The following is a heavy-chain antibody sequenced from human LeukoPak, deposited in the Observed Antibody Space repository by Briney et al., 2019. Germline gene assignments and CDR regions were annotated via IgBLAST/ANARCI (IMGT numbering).Heavy chain of an antibody. V-gene: IGHV1-2*06. CDR3: ARVRITMINDAFDI. J-gene: IGHJ3*02. D-gene: IGHD3-22*01. CDR2: INPNSGGT. Sequence: GGSVKVSCKASGYTFTGYYMHWVRQAPGQGLEWMGRINPNSGGTNYAQKFQGRVTMTRDTSISTAYMELSRLRSDDTAVYYCARVRITMINDAFDIWGQGTMVTVSS. CDR1: GYTFTGYY.